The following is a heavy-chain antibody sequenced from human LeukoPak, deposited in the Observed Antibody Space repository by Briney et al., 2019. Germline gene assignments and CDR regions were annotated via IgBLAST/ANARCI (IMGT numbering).Heavy chain of an antibody. CDR1: GFTFSSYW. CDR2: IKQDGSEK. CDR3: ATDATGYSSSWYFDY. V-gene: IGHV3-7*01. J-gene: IGHJ4*02. D-gene: IGHD6-13*01. Sequence: GGSLRLSCAASGFTFSSYWMSWVRQAPGKGLEWVANIKQDGSEKYYVDSVKGRFTISRDNAKNSLYLQMNSLRAEDTAVYYCATDATGYSSSWYFDYWGQGTLVTVSS.